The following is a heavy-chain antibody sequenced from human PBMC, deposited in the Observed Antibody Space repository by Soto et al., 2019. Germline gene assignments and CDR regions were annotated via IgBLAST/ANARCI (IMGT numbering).Heavy chain of an antibody. D-gene: IGHD6-25*01. CDR3: AGQTFTIAAASYGRSNWFDP. J-gene: IGHJ5*02. V-gene: IGHV4-39*01. Sequence: SETLSLTCPASGGSITSSSHFWCWVRQPPGKGLEWIGTIYFTGNTYYTPSLKSRLTMSIDTSKNEFSLRLNSVTAADTAVYYCAGQTFTIAAASYGRSNWFDPWGPGTLVTVSS. CDR2: IYFTGNT. CDR1: GGSITSSSHF.